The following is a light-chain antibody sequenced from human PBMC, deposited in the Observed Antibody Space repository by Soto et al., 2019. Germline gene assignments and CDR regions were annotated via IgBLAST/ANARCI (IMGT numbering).Light chain of an antibody. CDR3: QQASTFPLT. Sequence: DIQMTQSPSYVSASVGDRVTITCRASQGISNWLAWYQQKPGKAPKVLIYPASGLQSGVPSRFSGSISATGFILTISSLQPEDSATYFCQQASTFPLTFGGGTKVEIK. V-gene: IGKV1D-12*01. CDR1: QGISNW. CDR2: PAS. J-gene: IGKJ4*01.